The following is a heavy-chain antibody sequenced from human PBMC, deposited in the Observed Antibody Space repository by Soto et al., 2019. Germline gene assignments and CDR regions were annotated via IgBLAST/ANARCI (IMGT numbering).Heavy chain of an antibody. CDR3: ARDPVDGYAFFDS. J-gene: IGHJ5*02. CDR2: FHNSGSP. D-gene: IGHD5-12*01. CDR1: GGSMSDYH. V-gene: IGHV4-59*01. Sequence: SETLSLTSSLFGGSMSDYHWHWIRQTTGKGVEWIGYFHNSGSPTYSSSLKSQVTISVDKSAKQSSLRLTSVTAADTAVYWCARDPVDGYAFFDSWGQGVLVTVSS.